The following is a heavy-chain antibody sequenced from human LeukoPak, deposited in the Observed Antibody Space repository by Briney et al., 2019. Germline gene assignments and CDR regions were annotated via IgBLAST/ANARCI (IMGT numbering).Heavy chain of an antibody. Sequence: SVKVSCKTSGGTFNNSAISWVRQAPGPGLEWLGGIMPLFGTADYAQKFQGRVTITKDESTRTVYLELTSPTSDDTAVYYCARDVHGDYGSGWFDPWGQGTLVSVSS. CDR2: IMPLFGTA. CDR1: GGTFNNSA. J-gene: IGHJ5*02. V-gene: IGHV1-69*05. CDR3: ARDVHGDYGSGWFDP. D-gene: IGHD4-17*01.